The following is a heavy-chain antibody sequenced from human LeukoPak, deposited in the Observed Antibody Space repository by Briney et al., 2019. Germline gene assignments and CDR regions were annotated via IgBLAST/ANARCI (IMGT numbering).Heavy chain of an antibody. D-gene: IGHD6-19*01. CDR3: ARAPIAVAGTGIRYYYYYYMDV. CDR1: GGSISSYY. V-gene: IGHV4-59*01. Sequence: SETLSLTCTVSGGSISSYYWSWIRQPPGEGLEWIGYIYYSGSTNYNPSLKSRVTISVDTSKNQFSLKLSSVTAADTAVYYCARAPIAVAGTGIRYYYYYYMDVWGKGTTVTVSS. J-gene: IGHJ6*03. CDR2: IYYSGST.